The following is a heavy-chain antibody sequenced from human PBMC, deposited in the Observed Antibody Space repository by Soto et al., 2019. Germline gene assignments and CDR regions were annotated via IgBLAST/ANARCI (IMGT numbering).Heavy chain of an antibody. D-gene: IGHD3-22*01. Sequence: CKGPGYSFTIYWIGWVRQMPGKVLEWMGIIYPGDSDTRYSPSFQGQVTISADKSISTAYLQWSSLKASDTAMYYCARLTYYDSSGYYYEGGYFDYWGQGTLVTVSS. CDR2: IYPGDSDT. CDR3: ARLTYYDSSGYYYEGGYFDY. V-gene: IGHV5-51*01. J-gene: IGHJ4*02. CDR1: GYSFTIYW.